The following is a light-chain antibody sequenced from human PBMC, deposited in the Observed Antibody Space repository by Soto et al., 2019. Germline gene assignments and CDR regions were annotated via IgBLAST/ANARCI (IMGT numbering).Light chain of an antibody. CDR1: QFVSSR. CDR3: QDYFQWPAGM. CDR2: DTS. V-gene: IGKV3-15*01. J-gene: IGKJ1*01. Sequence: EIVVTQSPATLSASPGERVTLSCRASQFVSSRLAWYQQRPGQVPRLLIYDTSTRALGMSARFSGRGSGTEFTLTISGLQSEGLAVYYCQDYFQWPAGMFGPGATVVIK.